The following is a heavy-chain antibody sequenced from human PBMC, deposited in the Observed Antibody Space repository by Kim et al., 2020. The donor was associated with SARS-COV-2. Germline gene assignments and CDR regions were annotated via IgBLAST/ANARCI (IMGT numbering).Heavy chain of an antibody. V-gene: IGHV3-74*01. J-gene: IGHJ4*02. Sequence: YAASVKGRFTISRDNAENTRYLQMNSLRVEDTAVYYCVKGCGKEWLGVDYWGQGTLVTVSS. CDR3: VKGCGKEWLGVDY. D-gene: IGHD5-12*01.